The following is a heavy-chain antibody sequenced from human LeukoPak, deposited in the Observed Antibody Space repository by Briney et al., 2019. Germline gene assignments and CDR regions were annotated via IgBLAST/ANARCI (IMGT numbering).Heavy chain of an antibody. CDR3: ARTGVPYAMDV. CDR2: IYSDGSIT. Sequence: GGSLRLSCVASGFTFSSYWMHWVRQAPGKGLVWVSRIYSDGSITIYADSVKGRFTISRDNAKNTLYLQMNSLRADDTAMYYCARTGVPYAMDVWGQGTTVTVS. CDR1: GFTFSSYW. J-gene: IGHJ6*02. D-gene: IGHD1-1*01. V-gene: IGHV3-74*01.